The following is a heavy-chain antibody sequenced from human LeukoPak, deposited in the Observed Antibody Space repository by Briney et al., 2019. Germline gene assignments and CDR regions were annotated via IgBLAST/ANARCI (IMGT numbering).Heavy chain of an antibody. CDR2: TIPILGIA. Sequence: GASVKVSCKAPGDTFGSYAFSWVRQAHGQGLEWMGRTIPILGIAKYAQKFQGRLTITADTSTSTAYMQLTNLRSDDTAVYYCASQFLLPFDYWGRGTLVTVSS. CDR1: GDTFGSYA. D-gene: IGHD3-22*01. J-gene: IGHJ4*02. V-gene: IGHV1-69*04. CDR3: ASQFLLPFDY.